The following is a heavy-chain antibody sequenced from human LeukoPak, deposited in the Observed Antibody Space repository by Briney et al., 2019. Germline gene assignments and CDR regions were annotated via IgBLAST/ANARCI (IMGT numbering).Heavy chain of an antibody. V-gene: IGHV4-34*01. CDR3: ARSGTMVRGVMPIDY. CDR1: GGSFSGYY. J-gene: IGHJ4*02. Sequence: SETLSLTCAVYGGSFSGYYWSWIRQPPGKGLEWIGEINHSGSTYYNPSLKSRVTISVDTSKNQFSLKLSSVTAADTAVYYCARSGTMVRGVMPIDYWGQGTLVTVSS. CDR2: INHSGST. D-gene: IGHD3-10*01.